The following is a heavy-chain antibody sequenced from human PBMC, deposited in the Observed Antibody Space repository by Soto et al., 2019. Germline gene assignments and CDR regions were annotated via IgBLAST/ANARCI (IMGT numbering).Heavy chain of an antibody. CDR2: ISTFNGDT. J-gene: IGHJ4*02. CDR3: ARDLTVITEAQGY. D-gene: IGHD4-17*01. CDR1: GYTFINQG. Sequence: SVKVSCKASGYTFINQGISLVRQAPGQGLEWMGWISTFNGDTNFAQKFQGRVTLTTDTSTSTAYMEVRSLRSDDTAVYYWARDLTVITEAQGYWGQGTLVTVSS. V-gene: IGHV1-18*01.